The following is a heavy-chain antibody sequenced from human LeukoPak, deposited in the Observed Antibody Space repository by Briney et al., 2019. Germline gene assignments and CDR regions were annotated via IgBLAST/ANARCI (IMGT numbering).Heavy chain of an antibody. J-gene: IGHJ4*02. CDR3: AKSVEAVAGFFDY. Sequence: GGSLRLSCAAPGFTFDDYAMHWVRQAPGKGLEWVSGISWNSGSIGYADSVKGRFTISRDNAKNSLYLQMNSLRAEDMALYYCAKSVEAVAGFFDYWGQGTLVTVSS. CDR2: ISWNSGSI. V-gene: IGHV3-9*03. CDR1: GFTFDDYA. D-gene: IGHD6-19*01.